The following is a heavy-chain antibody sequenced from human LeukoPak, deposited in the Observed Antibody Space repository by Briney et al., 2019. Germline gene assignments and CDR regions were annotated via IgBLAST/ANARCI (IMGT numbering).Heavy chain of an antibody. CDR2: ISYDGSNK. D-gene: IGHD3-3*01. CDR1: GFTFSSYA. CDR3: ARGLRFLEWLPTANDY. V-gene: IGHV3-30-3*01. Sequence: GRSLRLSCAASGFTFSSYAMHWVRQAPGKGLEWVAVISYDGSNKYYADSVKGRFTISRDNAKNSLYLQMNSLRAEDTAVYYCARGLRFLEWLPTANDYWGQGTLVTVSS. J-gene: IGHJ4*02.